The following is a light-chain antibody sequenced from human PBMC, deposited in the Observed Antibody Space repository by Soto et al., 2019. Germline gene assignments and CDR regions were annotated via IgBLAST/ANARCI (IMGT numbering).Light chain of an antibody. CDR1: EFISKW. CDR3: QHYNSYLET. J-gene: IGKJ1*01. V-gene: IGKV1-5*03. Sequence: DIQITQSPSTLSASVGDRVTITCRASEFISKWLAWYQQKPGTAPKLLIYQASSLESGVPSRFSGSGSGTEFTLTITSLQPDDFVTYYCQHYNSYLETFGQGTKVEIK. CDR2: QAS.